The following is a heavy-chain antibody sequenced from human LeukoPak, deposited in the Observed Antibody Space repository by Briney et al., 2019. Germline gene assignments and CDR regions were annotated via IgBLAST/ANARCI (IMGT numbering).Heavy chain of an antibody. CDR2: ISGSGGST. V-gene: IGHV3-23*01. CDR1: GFTFTLYA. J-gene: IGHJ4*02. CDR3: AKEHEGSSRAGDY. Sequence: GGSLRLSCAASGFTFTLYAMSWVRQAPGKGLEWVSAISGSGGSTYYADSVKGRFTISRDNSKNTLYLQMNSLRAEDTAVYYCAKEHEGSSRAGDYWGQGTLVTVSS. D-gene: IGHD1-26*01.